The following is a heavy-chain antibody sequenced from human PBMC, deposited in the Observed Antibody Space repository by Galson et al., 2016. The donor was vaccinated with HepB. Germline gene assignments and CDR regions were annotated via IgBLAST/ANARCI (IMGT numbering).Heavy chain of an antibody. J-gene: IGHJ6*02. CDR3: ARDQRWVVGATEGEYSYYYGMDV. CDR1: GFAFRSYA. CDR2: LSGSGVRT. V-gene: IGHV3-23*01. Sequence: SLRLSCAASGFAFRSYAMNWVRQAPGKGLEWVSALSGSGVRTYYADSVKGRFAISRDNSKNSLYLQMNSPRAEDTAVYYCARDQRWVVGATEGEYSYYYGMDVWGQGTTVTVSS. D-gene: IGHD1-26*01.